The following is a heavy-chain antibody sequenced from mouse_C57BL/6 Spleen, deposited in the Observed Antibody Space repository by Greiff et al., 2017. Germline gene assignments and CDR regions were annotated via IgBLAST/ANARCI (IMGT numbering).Heavy chain of an antibody. CDR1: GYTFTSYW. D-gene: IGHD2-1*01. V-gene: IGHV1-72*01. J-gene: IGHJ3*01. CDR3: ARDEYGTSWFAY. Sequence: QVQLQQPGAELVKPGASVKLSCKASGYTFTSYWMHWVKQRPGQGLEWIGRIDPNSGGTKYNEKFKSKATLTVDKPSSTAYMQLSSLTSEDSAVYYCARDEYGTSWFAYWGQGTLVTVSA. CDR2: IDPNSGGT.